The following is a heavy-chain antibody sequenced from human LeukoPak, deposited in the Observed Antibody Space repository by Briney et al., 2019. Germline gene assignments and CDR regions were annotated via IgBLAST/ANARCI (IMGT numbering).Heavy chain of an antibody. CDR1: GFTLSSYA. CDR2: ISGSGGST. Sequence: GGSLRLSCAASGFTLSSYAMSWVRQAPGKGLEWVSAISGSGGSTYYADSVKGRFTISRDNSKNTLYLQMNSLRAEDTAVYYCAKDPTGISFGLFDFWSGYYFDYWGQGTLVTVSS. V-gene: IGHV3-23*01. CDR3: AKDPTGISFGLFDFWSGYYFDY. D-gene: IGHD3-3*01. J-gene: IGHJ4*02.